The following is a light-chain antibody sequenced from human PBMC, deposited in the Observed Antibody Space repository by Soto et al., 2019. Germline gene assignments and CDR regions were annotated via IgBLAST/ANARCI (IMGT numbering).Light chain of an antibody. J-gene: IGKJ2*01. V-gene: IGKV3-11*01. CDR2: DAS. Sequence: EIVLTQSPATLSLSPGERATLSCRASQSVGSYLGWYQHKPGQAPRLLIYDASNRAPGIPARFSGSGSGTDFTLPISILEPEDFAVYYCQQRSNWPRGTFGQGTKLEIK. CDR3: QQRSNWPRGT. CDR1: QSVGSY.